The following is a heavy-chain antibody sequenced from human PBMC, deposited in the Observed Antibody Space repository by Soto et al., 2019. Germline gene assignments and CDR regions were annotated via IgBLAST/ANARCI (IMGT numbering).Heavy chain of an antibody. D-gene: IGHD6-19*01. Sequence: QVQLQQWGAGLLKPSETLSLTCAFYGASSSNYYWSWIRQSPGKGLEGLGEINQSGITNYNPSLKRRITISIDTSKSQVPPRLRSLTAAGSDVYYGAGAAGRPFYYGFDVWGQGTPVTVSS. CDR2: INQSGIT. CDR3: AGAAGRPFYYGFDV. CDR1: GASSSNYY. V-gene: IGHV4-34*02. J-gene: IGHJ6*02.